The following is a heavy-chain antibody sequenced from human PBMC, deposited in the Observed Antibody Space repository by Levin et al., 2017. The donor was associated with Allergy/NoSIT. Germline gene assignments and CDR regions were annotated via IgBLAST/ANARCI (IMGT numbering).Heavy chain of an antibody. CDR2: INPNSGGT. D-gene: IGHD2-2*01. CDR3: AIPCPTNQVYCSSTSLTEKYYYYGMDV. CDR1: GYTFTGYY. Sequence: ASVKVSCKASGYTFTGYYMHWVRQAPGQGLEWMGWINPNSGGTNYAQKFQGRVTMTRDTSISTAYMELSRLRSDDTAVYYCAIPCPTNQVYCSSTSLTEKYYYYGMDVWGQGTTVTVSS. J-gene: IGHJ6*02. V-gene: IGHV1-2*02.